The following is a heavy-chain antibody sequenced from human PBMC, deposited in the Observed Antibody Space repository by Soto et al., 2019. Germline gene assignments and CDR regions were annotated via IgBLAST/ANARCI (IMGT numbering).Heavy chain of an antibody. CDR3: ARDRRWGYYDSSGYYSYYYYGMDV. Sequence: ASVKVSCKASGYTFTSYYMHWVRQAPGQGLEWMGIINPSGGSTSYAQKFQGRVTMTRDTSTSTVYMELSSLRSEDTAVYYCARDRRWGYYDSSGYYSYYYYGMDVWGQ. J-gene: IGHJ6*02. V-gene: IGHV1-46*03. D-gene: IGHD3-22*01. CDR1: GYTFTSYY. CDR2: INPSGGST.